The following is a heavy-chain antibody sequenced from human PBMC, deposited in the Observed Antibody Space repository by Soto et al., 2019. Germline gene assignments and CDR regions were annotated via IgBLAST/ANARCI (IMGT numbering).Heavy chain of an antibody. V-gene: IGHV1-3*01. CDR1: GYTFTSCA. CDR2: INAGNGNT. CDR3: ARGPAFPRYYYDSSGYYPYYFDY. J-gene: IGHJ4*02. D-gene: IGHD3-22*01. Sequence: ASVKVSCKASGYTFTSCAMHWVRQAPGQRLEWMGWINAGNGNTKYSQKFQGRVTITRDTSASTAYMELSSLRSEDTAVYYCARGPAFPRYYYDSSGYYPYYFDYWGQGTLVTVSS.